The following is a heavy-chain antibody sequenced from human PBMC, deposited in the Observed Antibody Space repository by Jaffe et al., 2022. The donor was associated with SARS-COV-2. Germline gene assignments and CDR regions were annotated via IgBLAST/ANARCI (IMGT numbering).Heavy chain of an antibody. CDR2: IYYSGST. J-gene: IGHJ6*02. CDR1: GGSISSYY. Sequence: QVQLQESGPGLVKPSETLSLTCTVSGGSISSYYWSWIRQPPGKGLEWIGYIYYSGSTNYNPSLKSRVTISVDTSKNQFSLKLSSVTAADTAVYYCARHRTFGGDPYYYYGMDVWGQGTTVTVSS. D-gene: IGHD3-16*01. V-gene: IGHV4-59*08. CDR3: ARHRTFGGDPYYYYGMDV.